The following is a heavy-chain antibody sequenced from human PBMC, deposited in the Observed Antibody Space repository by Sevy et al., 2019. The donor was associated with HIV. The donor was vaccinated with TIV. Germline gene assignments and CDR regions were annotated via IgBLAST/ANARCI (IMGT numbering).Heavy chain of an antibody. CDR3: AKEGWDRYNIPIDY. CDR2: IWYDGSNQ. J-gene: IGHJ4*02. D-gene: IGHD1-26*01. V-gene: IGHV3-33*06. CDR1: GFTFSSYG. Sequence: GGSLRLSCAASGFTFSSYGMHWVRQAPGKGLEWVAVIWYDGSNQYYADSVKGRFTISRDNSKNTLYLQMNSLRVEDTAVYYCAKEGWDRYNIPIDYWGQGTLVTVSS.